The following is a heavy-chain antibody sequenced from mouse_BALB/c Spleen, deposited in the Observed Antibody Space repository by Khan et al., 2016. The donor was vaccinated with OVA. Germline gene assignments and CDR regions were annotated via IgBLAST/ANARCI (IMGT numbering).Heavy chain of an antibody. D-gene: IGHD2-14*01. V-gene: IGHV3-2*02. CDR3: ACIRFYYRYSFFAY. Sequence: EVQLQESGPGLVKPSQSLSLTCTVTAYSITSDYAWTWIRQFPRNKLEWMGYISYSGSPSYNPSLKSRISITRDTSKNQFFLQLISVTTDDTATYYCACIRFYYRYSFFAYWGQGTTLTVSS. CDR2: ISYSGSP. CDR1: AYSITSDYA. J-gene: IGHJ2*01.